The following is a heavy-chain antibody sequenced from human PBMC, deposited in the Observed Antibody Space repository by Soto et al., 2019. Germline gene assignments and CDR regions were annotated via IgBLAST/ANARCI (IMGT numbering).Heavy chain of an antibody. Sequence: SETLSLTCTVSGGPISSYYWSWIRQPPGKGLEWIGYIYYSGSTNYNPSLKSRVTISVDTSKNQFSLKLSSVTAADTAVYYCAALPLTKYYFDYWGQGTLVTVSS. CDR3: AALPLTKYYFDY. J-gene: IGHJ4*02. V-gene: IGHV4-59*08. D-gene: IGHD4-4*01. CDR2: IYYSGST. CDR1: GGPISSYY.